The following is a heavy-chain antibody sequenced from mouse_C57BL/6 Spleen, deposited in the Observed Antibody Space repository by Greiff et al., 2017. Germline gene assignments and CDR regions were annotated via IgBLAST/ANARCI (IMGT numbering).Heavy chain of an antibody. Sequence: VQLQQPGAELVKPGASVKLSCKASGYTFTSYWMHWVKQRPGRGLEWIGRIDPNSGGTKYNEKFKSKATLTVDKPSSTAYMQLSSLTSEDSAVYYCAREEITTVVALYYYAMDYWGQGTSVTVSS. CDR3: AREEITTVVALYYYAMDY. CDR1: GYTFTSYW. J-gene: IGHJ4*01. D-gene: IGHD1-1*01. CDR2: IDPNSGGT. V-gene: IGHV1-72*01.